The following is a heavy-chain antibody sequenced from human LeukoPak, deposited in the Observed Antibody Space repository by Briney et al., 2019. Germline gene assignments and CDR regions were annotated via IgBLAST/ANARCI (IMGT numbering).Heavy chain of an antibody. Sequence: GGSLRLSCAASGFTFSSYSMNWVSQAPGKGLEWVSSISSSSSYIYYADSVKGRFTISRDNAKNSLYLQMNSLRAEDTAVYYCARSLGRQQLGNWFDHWGQGTLVTVSS. J-gene: IGHJ5*02. D-gene: IGHD6-13*01. CDR3: ARSLGRQQLGNWFDH. V-gene: IGHV3-21*01. CDR1: GFTFSSYS. CDR2: ISSSSSYI.